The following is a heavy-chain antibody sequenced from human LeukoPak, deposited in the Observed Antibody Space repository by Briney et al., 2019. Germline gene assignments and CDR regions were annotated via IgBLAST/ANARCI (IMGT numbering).Heavy chain of an antibody. V-gene: IGHV3-74*01. CDR3: ARGGYYYDSSGYYQLDY. J-gene: IGHJ4*02. D-gene: IGHD3-22*01. CDR2: INSDGSST. CDR1: GFTFSSYW. Sequence: TGGSLRLSCAASGFTFSSYWMHWVRQAPGKGLVWVSRINSDGSSTSYADSVKGRFTISRDNAKNTLCLQMNSLRAEDTAAYYCARGGYYYDSSGYYQLDYWGQGTLVTVSS.